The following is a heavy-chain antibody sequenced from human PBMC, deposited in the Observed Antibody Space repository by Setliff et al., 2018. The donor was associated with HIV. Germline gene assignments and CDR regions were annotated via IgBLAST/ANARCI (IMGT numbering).Heavy chain of an antibody. CDR2: IIPISGTT. D-gene: IGHD3-22*01. CDR3: ARDGNYYDSSAYYHPPFDY. V-gene: IGHV1-69*06. CDR1: GGTFSSYA. J-gene: IGHJ4*02. Sequence: SVKVSCKASGGTFSSYAISWVRQAPGQGLEWMGRIIPISGTTNYAQTFQGRVTITAGKSSSTVYMELSSLRFEDTAVYYCARDGNYYDSSAYYHPPFDYWGQGTLVTVSS.